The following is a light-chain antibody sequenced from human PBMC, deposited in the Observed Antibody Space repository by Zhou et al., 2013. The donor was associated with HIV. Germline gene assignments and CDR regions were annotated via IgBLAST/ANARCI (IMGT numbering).Light chain of an antibody. CDR1: QSISGW. CDR3: QQYNSYPYT. Sequence: EIQMTQSPSTLSASVGDRVTITCRASQSISGWLAWYQQKPGKAPKLLMYQASSLESGVPSSFSGSGSGTEFTLTISSLQPDDSATYYCQQYNSYPYTFGQGTKLEIK. V-gene: IGKV1-5*03. J-gene: IGKJ2*01. CDR2: QAS.